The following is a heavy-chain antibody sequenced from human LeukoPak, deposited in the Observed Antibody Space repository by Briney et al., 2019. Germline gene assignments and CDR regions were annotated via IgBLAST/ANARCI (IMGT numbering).Heavy chain of an antibody. D-gene: IGHD6-13*01. V-gene: IGHV3-74*01. CDR2: INSDGSST. CDR1: GFTFSSYW. J-gene: IGHJ6*02. Sequence: GGSLRLSCAASGFTFSSYWMHWVRQAPGKGLVWVSRINSDGSSTSYADSVKGRFTISRDNAKNTLYLQMNSLRAEDTAVYYCARDPLIAAAGGYGMDVWGQGTTVTVSS. CDR3: ARDPLIAAAGGYGMDV.